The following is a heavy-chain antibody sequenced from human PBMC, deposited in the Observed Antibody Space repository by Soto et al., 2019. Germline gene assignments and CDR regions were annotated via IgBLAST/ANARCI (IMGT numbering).Heavy chain of an antibody. CDR3: ARVSPPPDY. CDR1: GFTFSDYY. V-gene: IGHV3-11*05. Sequence: GGSLRLSCAASGFTFSDYYMSWIRQAPGKGLEWLSYISGSNTYTDYADSVKGRFTISRDNAKNSLYLQMNSLRADDTAVYYCARVSPPPDYWGQGTLVTVSS. CDR2: ISGSNTYT. J-gene: IGHJ4*02.